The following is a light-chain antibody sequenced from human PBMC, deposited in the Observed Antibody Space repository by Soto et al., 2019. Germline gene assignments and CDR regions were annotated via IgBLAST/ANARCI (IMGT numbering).Light chain of an antibody. J-gene: IGLJ1*01. CDR3: SSYTGSRDPYV. CDR2: EVT. CDR1: SSDVGRFNF. Sequence: QSLLTQPPSASGSPGQSVTISCTGTSSDVGRFNFVSWYQQHPGKAPRLLIYEVTKRPSGVPDRFSGSKSGNAASLTVSGLQAEDEADYFCSSYTGSRDPYVFGTGTTVTVL. V-gene: IGLV2-8*01.